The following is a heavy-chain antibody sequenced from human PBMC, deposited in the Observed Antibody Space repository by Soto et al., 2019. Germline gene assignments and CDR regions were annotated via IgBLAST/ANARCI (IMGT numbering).Heavy chain of an antibody. CDR3: ARDGGRHSGGIDY. CDR1: GGTFSSYS. CDR2: IIPMFGTA. Sequence: QVQLVQSGAEVKKPGSSVKVSCKASGGTFSSYSINWVRQAPGQGLEWMGEIIPMFGTANYAEKFQGRVTITAVESTCPAYMELSSLRSEDTAVYYCARDGGRHSGGIDYWGQGTLVTVSS. J-gene: IGHJ4*02. D-gene: IGHD1-26*01. V-gene: IGHV1-69*01.